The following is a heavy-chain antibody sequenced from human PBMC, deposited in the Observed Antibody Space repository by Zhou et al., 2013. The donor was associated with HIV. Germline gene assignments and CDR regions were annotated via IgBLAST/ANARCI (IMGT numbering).Heavy chain of an antibody. CDR1: GYTLTNYY. Sequence: QVQLVQSGAEVRKPGASVQVSCKTSGYTLTNYYMHWVRLAPGQGPEWMGQINPNGDAYNAQKLQGRVTMTRDTSTSTIYMEVSSLTTEDTAIYYCAREGPVADGKSFDYWGQGTLVTVSS. CDR2: INPNGDA. CDR3: AREGPVADGKSFDY. J-gene: IGHJ4*02. D-gene: IGHD6-19*01. V-gene: IGHV1-46*01.